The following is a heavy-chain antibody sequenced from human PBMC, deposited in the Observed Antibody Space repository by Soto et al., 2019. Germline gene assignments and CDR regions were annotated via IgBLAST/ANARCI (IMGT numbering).Heavy chain of an antibody. Sequence: GLDLEWLALIYWDDDKRYSPSLKSRLTITKDTSKNQVVLTMTNMDPVDTATYYCAHVSSTVIPGLPKYYFDYWGQGTLVTVSS. V-gene: IGHV2-5*02. CDR2: IYWDDDK. D-gene: IGHD4-17*01. CDR3: AHVSSTVIPGLPKYYFDY. J-gene: IGHJ4*02.